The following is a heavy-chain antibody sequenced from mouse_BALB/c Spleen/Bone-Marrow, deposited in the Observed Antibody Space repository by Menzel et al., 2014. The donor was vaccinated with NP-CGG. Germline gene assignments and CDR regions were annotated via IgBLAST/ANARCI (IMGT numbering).Heavy chain of an antibody. CDR1: GFNIKDTY. CDR3: ARRFGNSPRDSAMVN. V-gene: IGHV14-3*02. J-gene: IGHJ4*01. Sequence: SGADLVKPGASVKLSCTASGFNIKDTYIHWVKQRPEQGLEWIGRVDPANGNTKYAPKFQGKATITADTSSNTAYLRLSSLTSEDTAVYYCARRFGNSPRDSAMVNWGRGTSVTVSS. CDR2: VDPANGNT. D-gene: IGHD2-1*01.